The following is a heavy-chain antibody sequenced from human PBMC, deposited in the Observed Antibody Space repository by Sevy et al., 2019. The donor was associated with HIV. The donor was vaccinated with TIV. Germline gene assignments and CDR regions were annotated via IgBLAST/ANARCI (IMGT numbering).Heavy chain of an antibody. CDR1: GFTFSSYA. D-gene: IGHD2-15*01. CDR3: ARDLFSGGNAVYGY. V-gene: IGHV3-21*01. CDR2: INAISSNI. Sequence: GGSLRRSCAASGFTFSSYAMNWVRQAPGKGLEWVSSINAISSNIYYADSVKGRFTIPRDNAENSLYLQMNSVRAEDTAVYYCARDLFSGGNAVYGYWGQGTLVTVSS. J-gene: IGHJ4*02.